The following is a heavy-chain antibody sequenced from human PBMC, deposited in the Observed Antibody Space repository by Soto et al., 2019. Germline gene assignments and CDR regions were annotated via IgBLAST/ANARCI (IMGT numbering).Heavy chain of an antibody. Sequence: GGSLRLSCAASGFTFSSYAMSWVRQAPGKGLEWVSAISGSGGSTYYADSVKGRFTISRDNSKNTLYLQMNSLRAEDTAVYYCANIVVVPAASYGMDVWGQGTTVTVSS. D-gene: IGHD2-2*01. CDR1: GFTFSSYA. V-gene: IGHV3-23*01. CDR2: ISGSGGST. J-gene: IGHJ6*02. CDR3: ANIVVVPAASYGMDV.